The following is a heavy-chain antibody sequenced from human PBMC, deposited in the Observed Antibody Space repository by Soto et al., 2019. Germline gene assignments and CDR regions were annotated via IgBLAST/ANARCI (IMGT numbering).Heavy chain of an antibody. V-gene: IGHV1-69*12. Sequence: QVQLVQSGAEVKKPGSSVKVSCKASGGTFSSYAISWVRQAPGQGLEWMGGIIPIFGRANYAQKFQGRVTITADESTSTAYMEVSSLRSEDTAVYYCARHSCCSTPNYYYGMDVWGQGTTVTVSS. D-gene: IGHD2-15*01. CDR2: IIPIFGRA. CDR3: ARHSCCSTPNYYYGMDV. J-gene: IGHJ6*02. CDR1: GGTFSSYA.